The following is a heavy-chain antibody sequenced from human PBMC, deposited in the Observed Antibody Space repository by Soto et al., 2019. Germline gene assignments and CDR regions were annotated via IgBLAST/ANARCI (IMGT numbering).Heavy chain of an antibody. V-gene: IGHV3-33*01. D-gene: IGHD1-26*01. CDR1: RFTFSSYG. J-gene: IGHJ6*02. CDR3: ATTTSPDYYYGMDV. Sequence: GGSLRLSCAASRFTFSSYGMHWVRQAPGKGLEWVAVIWYDGSNKYYADSVKGRFTISRDNSKNTLYLQMNSLRAEDTAVYYCATTTSPDYYYGMDVWGQGTTVTVSS. CDR2: IWYDGSNK.